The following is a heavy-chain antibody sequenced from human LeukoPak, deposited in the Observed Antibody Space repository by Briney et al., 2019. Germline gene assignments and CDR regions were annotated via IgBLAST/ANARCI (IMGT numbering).Heavy chain of an antibody. J-gene: IGHJ4*02. D-gene: IGHD3-22*01. CDR1: GGSISSGSYY. Sequence: TSSETLSLTCTVSGGSISSGSYYWSWIRQPAGKGLEWIGRIFTIGNTSYNPSLKSRVTISIDTSKNQFSLKLSSVTAADTAVYYCARDLRGSGYSIPFDYWGQGTLVTVSS. V-gene: IGHV4-61*02. CDR2: IFTIGNT. CDR3: ARDLRGSGYSIPFDY.